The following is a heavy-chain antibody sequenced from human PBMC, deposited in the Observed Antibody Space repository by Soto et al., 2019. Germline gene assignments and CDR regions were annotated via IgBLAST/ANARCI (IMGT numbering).Heavy chain of an antibody. CDR1: GFIFSDHY. V-gene: IGHV3-72*01. CDR3: ARVQYSYGLWYYFDY. CDR2: TRNKANDYTT. J-gene: IGHJ4*02. D-gene: IGHD5-18*01. Sequence: EVQLVESGGGLVQPGGSLRLSCVASGFIFSDHYMDWVRQAPGKGLEWVGRTRNKANDYTTEYAASVKGRSIISRDDSKNSLYLQMHSLKSEDTAVHYCARVQYSYGLWYYFDYWGQGALVTVSS.